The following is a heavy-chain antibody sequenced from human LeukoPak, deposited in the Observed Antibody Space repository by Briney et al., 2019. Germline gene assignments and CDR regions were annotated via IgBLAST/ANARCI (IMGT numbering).Heavy chain of an antibody. CDR2: ISSSSSPI. Sequence: GGSLRLSCAASGFTFSSYSMNWVRQAPGKGLEWVSYISSSSSPIYYADSVKGRFTISRDNAKISLYLQMNSLRAEDTAVYFCARDPLYSGSLVGAFDIWGQGTMVTVSS. CDR1: GFTFSSYS. D-gene: IGHD1-26*01. J-gene: IGHJ3*02. V-gene: IGHV3-48*04. CDR3: ARDPLYSGSLVGAFDI.